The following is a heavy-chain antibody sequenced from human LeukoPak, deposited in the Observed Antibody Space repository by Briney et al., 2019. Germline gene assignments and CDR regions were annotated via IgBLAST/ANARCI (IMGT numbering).Heavy chain of an antibody. CDR3: ARQGYISGQGFRNNWFDP. D-gene: IGHD6-19*01. Sequence: PSETLSLIWTVSGXSISSSSFHWGWIRQPPGKGLELIGTIFYSGSTYYNPSLKSRVTMSVDTSKNQFSLKLSSVTAADTAVYYCARQGYISGQGFRNNWFDPWGQGSLVTVSS. CDR1: GXSISSSSFH. CDR2: IFYSGST. V-gene: IGHV4-39*01. J-gene: IGHJ5*02.